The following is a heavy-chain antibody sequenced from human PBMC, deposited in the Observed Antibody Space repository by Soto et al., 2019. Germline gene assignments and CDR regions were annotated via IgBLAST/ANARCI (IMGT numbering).Heavy chain of an antibody. V-gene: IGHV1-8*01. CDR1: GYTFTRYD. Sequence: QVQLVQSGAEVKKPGAAVKVSCKASGYTFTRYDLNWVRQATGQGLEWMGWMNPNSGNTGDAQKIQGRVTMTRNTTMSTAYRALSSLRYEDTAVYYCSREHSSGWSAYWGQGTLVTVSS. J-gene: IGHJ4*02. D-gene: IGHD6-19*01. CDR2: MNPNSGNT. CDR3: SREHSSGWSAY.